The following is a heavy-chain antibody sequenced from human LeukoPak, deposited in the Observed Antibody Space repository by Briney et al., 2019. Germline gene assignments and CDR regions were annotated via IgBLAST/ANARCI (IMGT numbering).Heavy chain of an antibody. CDR2: IYYRGST. CDR1: GGSISSSSYY. CDR3: ARHPTYSDFWSGSSYFDY. D-gene: IGHD3-3*01. J-gene: IGHJ4*02. V-gene: IGHV4-39*01. Sequence: PSETLSLTCTVSGGSISSSSYYWGWIRQPPGKGLEWIGSIYYRGSTYYNAYLKSRVTIFVDTSKNQFSLQLSSVTAADTAVYYCARHPTYSDFWSGSSYFDYWGQGTLVTVSS.